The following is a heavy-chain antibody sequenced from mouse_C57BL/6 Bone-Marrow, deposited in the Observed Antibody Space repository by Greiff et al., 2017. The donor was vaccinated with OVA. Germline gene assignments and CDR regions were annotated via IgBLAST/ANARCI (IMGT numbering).Heavy chain of an antibody. J-gene: IGHJ2*01. CDR1: GYTFTSYW. CDR2: IDPSDSYT. V-gene: IGHV1-59*01. CDR3: ARSNWAY. D-gene: IGHD4-1*01. Sequence: QVHVKQPGAELVRPGTSVKLSCKASGYTFTSYWMHWVKQRPGQGLEWIGMIDPSDSYTNYNQKFKGKATLTVDTSSSTAYMQLSSLTSEDSAVYYCARSNWAYWGQGTTLTVSS.